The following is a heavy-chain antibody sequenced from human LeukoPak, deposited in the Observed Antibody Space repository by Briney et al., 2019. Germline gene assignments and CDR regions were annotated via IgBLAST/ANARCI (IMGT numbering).Heavy chain of an antibody. Sequence: ASVKVSCKASGYTFTSYGISWVRQAPGQGLEWMGWISAYNGNTNYAQKLQGRVTMTTDTSTSTAYMELRSLRSDDTAVYYCARDRRYCSSTSCYAGVGYWGQGTLVTVSS. V-gene: IGHV1-18*01. CDR3: ARDRRYCSSTSCYAGVGY. J-gene: IGHJ4*02. CDR2: ISAYNGNT. CDR1: GYTFTSYG. D-gene: IGHD2-2*01.